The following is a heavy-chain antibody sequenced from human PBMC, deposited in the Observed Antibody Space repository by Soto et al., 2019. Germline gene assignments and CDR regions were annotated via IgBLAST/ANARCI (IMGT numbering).Heavy chain of an antibody. CDR3: ERRRGYYDSSGYYYYGMDV. D-gene: IGHD3-22*01. CDR1: GYSFTSYW. Sequence: GESLKISCKGSGYSFTSYWISWVRQMPGKGLEWMGRIDPSDSYTNYSPSFQGHVTISADKSISTAYLQWSSLKASDTAMYYCERRRGYYDSSGYYYYGMDVWGPGTTATVSS. V-gene: IGHV5-10-1*01. J-gene: IGHJ6*02. CDR2: IDPSDSYT.